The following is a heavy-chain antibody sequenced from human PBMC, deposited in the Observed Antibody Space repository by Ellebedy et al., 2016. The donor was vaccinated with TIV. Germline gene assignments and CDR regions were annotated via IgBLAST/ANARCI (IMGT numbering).Heavy chain of an antibody. J-gene: IGHJ1*01. D-gene: IGHD2-15*01. Sequence: PGGSLRLSCAASGFIISGDWMSWVRQAPGKGLEWVAHINPDGSAEYYVDSVKGRFTISRDNAKRSLFLQMNSLRADDTAVYYCARTDCSGGSCYSFFQYWGQGTPVTVSS. CDR3: ARTDCSGGSCYSFFQY. CDR2: INPDGSAE. CDR1: GFIISGDW. V-gene: IGHV3-7*03.